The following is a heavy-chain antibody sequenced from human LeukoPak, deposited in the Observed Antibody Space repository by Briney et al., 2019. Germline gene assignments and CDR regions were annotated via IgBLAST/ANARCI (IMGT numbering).Heavy chain of an antibody. Sequence: ASVKVSCKASGYTFTNSYMHWVRQAPGQRSEWMGWINPNSGGTNYAQKFRGRVTINRDTSINTAYMELSRLRSDDTAVYYCAKDVEYNYGFAGEDSNWFDPWGQGTLVTVSS. CDR3: AKDVEYNYGFAGEDSNWFDP. D-gene: IGHD5-18*01. CDR1: GYTFTNSY. V-gene: IGHV1-2*02. CDR2: INPNSGGT. J-gene: IGHJ5*02.